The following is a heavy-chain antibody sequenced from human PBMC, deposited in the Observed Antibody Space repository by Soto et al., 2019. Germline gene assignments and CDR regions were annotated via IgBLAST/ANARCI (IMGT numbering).Heavy chain of an antibody. Sequence: QVRLVQSAAEVKKPGASVRVSCKASGYTFSNYGITWVRQAPGQGLEWMGWISAYNGNTHFAQKFQGRVTMTTDTPTGTACMGLRRPGPADTAGSYCARIADWSITACAIPTRFHLPGSYYGSGVDGWRSGTAVTVPS. CDR2: ISAYNGNT. V-gene: IGHV1-18*01. D-gene: IGHD1-26*01. CDR3: ARIADWSITACAIPTRFHLPGSYYGSGVDG. CDR1: GYTFSNYG. J-gene: IGHJ6*04.